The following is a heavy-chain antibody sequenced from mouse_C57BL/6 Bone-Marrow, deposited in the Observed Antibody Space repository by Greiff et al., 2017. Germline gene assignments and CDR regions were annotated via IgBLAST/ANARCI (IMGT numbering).Heavy chain of an antibody. CDR3: NFYYAMDY. V-gene: IGHV5-4*03. CDR1: GFTFSSYA. Sequence: EVMLVESGGGLVKPGGSLKLSCAASGFTFSSYAMSWVRQTPEKRLEWVATISDGGSYSYYPDNVKGRFTISRDNAKNNLYQQMSHLKSEDTAMYYCNFYYAMDYWGQGTSVTVSS. J-gene: IGHJ4*01. CDR2: ISDGGSYS.